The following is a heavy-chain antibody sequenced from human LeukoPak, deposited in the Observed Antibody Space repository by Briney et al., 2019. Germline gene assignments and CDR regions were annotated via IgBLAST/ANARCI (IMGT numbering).Heavy chain of an antibody. D-gene: IGHD3-3*01. CDR3: ARVRRITIFGVPNYYYYMDV. CDR2: IYYTGST. V-gene: IGHV4-39*01. Sequence: SETLSLTCSVSGVSISSYYWGWIRQPPGKGLEWIGSIYYTGSTYYNPSFKSRITISVDTSKNQFSLKVISVTAADTAVYYCARVRRITIFGVPNYYYYMDVWGKGTTVTVSS. CDR1: GVSISSYY. J-gene: IGHJ6*03.